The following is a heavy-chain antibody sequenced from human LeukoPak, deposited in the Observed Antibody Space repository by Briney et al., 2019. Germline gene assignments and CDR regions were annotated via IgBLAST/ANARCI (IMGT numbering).Heavy chain of an antibody. J-gene: IGHJ6*02. CDR2: INPNSGDT. V-gene: IGHV1-2*02. Sequence: ASVKVSCKAFGYTFNDYYMHWMRQAPGQGPEWMGWINPNSGDTNYAQKLQGRVTITRDTSISTTYMELSRLRFDDTAVYYCARDGSLDVWGQGTTVTVSS. CDR3: ARDGSLDV. D-gene: IGHD6-13*01. CDR1: GYTFNDYY.